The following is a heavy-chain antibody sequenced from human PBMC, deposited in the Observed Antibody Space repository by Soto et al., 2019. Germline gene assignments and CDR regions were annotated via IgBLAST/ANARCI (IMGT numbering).Heavy chain of an antibody. Sequence: PGGSLSLSCAASGFTFSSYGMHWVRQAPGKGLEWVAVIWYDGSNKYYADSVKGRFTISRDNSKNTLYLQMNSLRAEDTAVYYCARGPYSSSSVFNSYYGMDVWGQGTTVTVSS. CDR1: GFTFSSYG. V-gene: IGHV3-33*01. J-gene: IGHJ6*02. D-gene: IGHD6-6*01. CDR2: IWYDGSNK. CDR3: ARGPYSSSSVFNSYYGMDV.